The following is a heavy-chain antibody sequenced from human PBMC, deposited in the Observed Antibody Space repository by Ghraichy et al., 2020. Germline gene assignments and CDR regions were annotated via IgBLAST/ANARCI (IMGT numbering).Heavy chain of an antibody. J-gene: IGHJ6*02. CDR2: MNPNSANT. V-gene: IGHV1-8*01. Sequence: ERMGWMNPNSANTGYAQKFQGRVTLTRNTSKSTAYMELSSLRSEDTAVYYCARGAYYDSSGYHFDGMDVWGQGTTVTVSS. D-gene: IGHD3-22*01. CDR3: ARGAYYDSSGYHFDGMDV.